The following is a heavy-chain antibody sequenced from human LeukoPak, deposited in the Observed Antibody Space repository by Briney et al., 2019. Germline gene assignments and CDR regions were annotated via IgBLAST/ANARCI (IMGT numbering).Heavy chain of an antibody. CDR1: GYTFTGYY. CDR2: INPNSGGT. Sequence: ASVKVSCKASGYTFTGYYLHWVRQAPGQGLEWMGWINPNSGGTNYAQKFQGRVTMTRDMSTSTVYMELSSLRSEDTAAYYCARGIGDRFRLQHVIDYWGQGTLVTVSS. J-gene: IGHJ4*02. D-gene: IGHD2-21*02. V-gene: IGHV1-2*02. CDR3: ARGIGDRFRLQHVIDY.